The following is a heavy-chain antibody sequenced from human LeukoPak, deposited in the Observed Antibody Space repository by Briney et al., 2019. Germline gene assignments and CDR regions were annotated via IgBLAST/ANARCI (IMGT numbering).Heavy chain of an antibody. CDR1: GYTFTSYG. CDR3: ARVVRYYYYMDV. Sequence: ASVKVSCKASGYTFTSYGISWVRQAPGQGLEWMGWISAYNGNTNYAQKLQGRVTMTTDTSTSTAYMELRSPRSDDTAVYYCARVVRYYYYMDVWGKGTTVTVSS. V-gene: IGHV1-18*01. D-gene: IGHD3-22*01. CDR2: ISAYNGNT. J-gene: IGHJ6*03.